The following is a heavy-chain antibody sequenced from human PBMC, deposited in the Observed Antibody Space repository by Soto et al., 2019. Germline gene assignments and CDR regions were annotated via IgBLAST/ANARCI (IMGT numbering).Heavy chain of an antibody. J-gene: IGHJ5*02. V-gene: IGHV3-23*01. CDR1: GFTFSSYD. D-gene: IGHD6-13*01. CDR2: ISGSGGST. Sequence: EVQLLESGGGLVQPGGSLRLSCAASGFTFSSYDMSWVRQAPGKGLEWVSAISGSGGSTYYADSVKGRFTNSRDKSKNTLYLQMNSLRAEDTAVYYCAAHSSSWYDGFDPWGQGTLVTVSS. CDR3: AAHSSSWYDGFDP.